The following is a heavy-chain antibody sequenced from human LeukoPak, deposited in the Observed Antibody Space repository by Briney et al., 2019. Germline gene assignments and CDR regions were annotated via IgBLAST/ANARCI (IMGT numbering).Heavy chain of an antibody. CDR2: ISSSSSTI. CDR3: AKDWDYYGSGRYIGGY. Sequence: GGSLRLSCAASGFTFSSYSMNWVRQAPGKGLEWVSYISSSSSTIYYAGSVKGRFTISRDNAKNSLYLQMNSLRAEDTAVYYCAKDWDYYGSGRYIGGYWGQGTLVTVSS. V-gene: IGHV3-48*04. CDR1: GFTFSSYS. J-gene: IGHJ4*02. D-gene: IGHD3-10*01.